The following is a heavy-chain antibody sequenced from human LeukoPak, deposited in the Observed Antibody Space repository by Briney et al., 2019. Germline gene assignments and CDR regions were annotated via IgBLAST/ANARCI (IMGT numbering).Heavy chain of an antibody. V-gene: IGHV3-66*01. CDR2: IHRGGNT. Sequence: GGSLRLSCAASGFTVSGNYMSWVRQAPGKGLEWLSVIHRGGNTYYADSVKGRFTISRDSSKNTVFPQMDSLRAEDTAVYYCARDPGYGLGVDYGDYWGQGTLVTVSS. D-gene: IGHD3-10*01. J-gene: IGHJ4*02. CDR1: GFTVSGNY. CDR3: ARDPGYGLGVDYGDY.